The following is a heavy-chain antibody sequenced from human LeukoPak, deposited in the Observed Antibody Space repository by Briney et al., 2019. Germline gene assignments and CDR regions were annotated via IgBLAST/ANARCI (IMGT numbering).Heavy chain of an antibody. V-gene: IGHV3-21*01. CDR2: ISSSSSYI. CDR1: GFTFSSYS. J-gene: IGHJ4*02. CDR3: AKGASDIVVVTSIYYFDY. Sequence: GGSLRLSCAASGFTFSSYSMNWVRHAPGKGLEWVSSISSSSSYIYYADSVKGRFTISRDNAKNSLYLQMNSLRAEDTAVYYCAKGASDIVVVTSIYYFDYWGQGTLVTVSS. D-gene: IGHD2-2*01.